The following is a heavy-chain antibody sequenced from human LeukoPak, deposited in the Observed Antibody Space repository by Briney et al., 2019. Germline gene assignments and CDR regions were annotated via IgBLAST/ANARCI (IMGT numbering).Heavy chain of an antibody. CDR2: IYHSGST. CDR1: GGSISSGGYS. J-gene: IGHJ4*02. Sequence: PSETLSLTCAVSGGSISSGGYSWSWIRQPPGKGLEWIGYIYHSGSTYYNPSLKSRVTISVDRSKNQFSLKLSSGTAADTAVYYCARISGYCSSTSCYTGLVDYWGQGTLVTVSS. V-gene: IGHV4-30-2*01. CDR3: ARISGYCSSTSCYTGLVDY. D-gene: IGHD2-2*02.